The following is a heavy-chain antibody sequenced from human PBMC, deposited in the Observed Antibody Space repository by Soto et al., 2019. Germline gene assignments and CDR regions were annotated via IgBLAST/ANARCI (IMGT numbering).Heavy chain of an antibody. CDR1: GFTFSTYS. CDR2: ISGSGNYT. Sequence: GGSLRLSCAASGFTFSTYSMNWVRQAPGKGLEWVSSISGSGNYTHYADFLRGRFTISRDNAKTSLYLQMNSLRAEDTTVYYCAREGINNYNEYYFDSWGQGTVVTVSS. D-gene: IGHD4-4*01. J-gene: IGHJ4*02. V-gene: IGHV3-21*01. CDR3: AREGINNYNEYYFDS.